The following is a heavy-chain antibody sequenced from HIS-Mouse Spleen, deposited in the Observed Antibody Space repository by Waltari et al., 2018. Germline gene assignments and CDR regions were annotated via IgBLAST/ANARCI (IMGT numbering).Heavy chain of an antibody. D-gene: IGHD6-13*01. J-gene: IGHJ2*01. CDR1: GGSISSSSYY. CDR3: AREIPYSSSWYDWYFDL. Sequence: QLQLQESGPGLVKPSETLSLTCTVSGGSISSSSYYWGWIRQPPGKGLEWIGSIYYSGSTYDNPSRMSRVTISVDTSKNQFSLKLSSVTAADTAVYYCAREIPYSSSWYDWYFDLWGRGTLVTVSS. V-gene: IGHV4-39*07. CDR2: IYYSGST.